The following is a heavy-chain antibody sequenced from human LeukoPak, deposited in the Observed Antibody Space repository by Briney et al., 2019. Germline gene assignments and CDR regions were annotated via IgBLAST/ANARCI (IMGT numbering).Heavy chain of an antibody. CDR1: GFTFSSYA. CDR2: ISYDGSNK. V-gene: IGHV3-30*04. J-gene: IGHJ4*02. Sequence: RGSLRLSCAASGFTFSSYAMHWVRQAPGKGLEWVAVISYDGSNKYYADSVKGRFTISRDNSKNTLYLQMNSLRAEDTAVYYCARSAGYCSSTSCYYYDYWGQGTLVTVSS. D-gene: IGHD2-2*01. CDR3: ARSAGYCSSTSCYYYDY.